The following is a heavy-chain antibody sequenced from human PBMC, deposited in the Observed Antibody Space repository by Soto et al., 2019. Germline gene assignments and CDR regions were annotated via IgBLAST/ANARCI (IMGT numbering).Heavy chain of an antibody. CDR2: IYSGGIT. CDR1: GVTVSSNY. V-gene: IGHV3-66*04. CDR3: ARHGYNYGGGYFDY. J-gene: IGHJ4*02. Sequence: EVPLVESGGGLVQPGGSLRLSCAASGVTVSSNYMSWVRQAPGKGLEWVSVIYSGGITYYADSVKGRFTISRDNSKNTLYLQMNSLRAEDTAVYYCARHGYNYGGGYFDYWGQGTLVTVSS. D-gene: IGHD5-18*01.